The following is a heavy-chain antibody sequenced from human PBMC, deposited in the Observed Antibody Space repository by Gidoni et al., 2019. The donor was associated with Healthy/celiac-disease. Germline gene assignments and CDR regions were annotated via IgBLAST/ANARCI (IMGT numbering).Heavy chain of an antibody. CDR1: GFSLSTSGVG. D-gene: IGHD2-21*02. Sequence: QITLKESGPTLVKPTQTLTLTCTFSGFSLSTSGVGVGGIRQPPGKALEWLALISWDDDKRYSPSLKSRLTITKDTSKNQVVLTMTNMDPVDTATYYCAHRQHPHITRGACGGDCIHYFDYWGQGTLVTVSS. CDR2: ISWDDDK. CDR3: AHRQHPHITRGACGGDCIHYFDY. J-gene: IGHJ4*02. V-gene: IGHV2-5*02.